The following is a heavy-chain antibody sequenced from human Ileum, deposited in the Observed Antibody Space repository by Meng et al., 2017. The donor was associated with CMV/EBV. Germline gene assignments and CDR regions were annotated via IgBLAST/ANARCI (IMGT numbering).Heavy chain of an antibody. Sequence: GSLRLPCTVSGGSISSYYWSWIRQPPGKGLEWIGYIYYSGSTNYNPSLKSRVTISVDTSKNQFSLKLSSVTAADTAVYYCARARKTLIAARVTAFDIWGQGTMVTVSS. D-gene: IGHD6-6*01. V-gene: IGHV4-59*01. CDR3: ARARKTLIAARVTAFDI. CDR2: IYYSGST. CDR1: GGSISSYY. J-gene: IGHJ3*02.